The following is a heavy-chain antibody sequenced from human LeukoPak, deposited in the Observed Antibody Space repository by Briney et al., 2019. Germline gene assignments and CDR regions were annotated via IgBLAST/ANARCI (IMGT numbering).Heavy chain of an antibody. CDR2: INHRGST. D-gene: IGHD2-15*01. CDR1: GGSFSGYY. CDR3: ARGGIGKVVVAATRGIYYYYYGMDV. Sequence: SETLSLTCAVYGGSFSGYYWSWIRQPPGKGLEWIGEINHRGSTNYNPSLKSRVTISVDTSKNQFSLKLSSVTAADTAVYYCARGGIGKVVVAATRGIYYYYYGMDVWGQGTTVTVSS. J-gene: IGHJ6*02. V-gene: IGHV4-34*01.